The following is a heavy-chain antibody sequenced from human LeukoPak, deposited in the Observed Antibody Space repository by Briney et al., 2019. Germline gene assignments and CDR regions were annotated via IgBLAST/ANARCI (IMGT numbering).Heavy chain of an antibody. J-gene: IGHJ6*02. V-gene: IGHV3-21*01. CDR2: ISSSSSYI. Sequence: GGSLRLSCAASGFTFSSYSMNWVRQAPGKGLEWVSSISSSSSYIYYADSVKGRFTISRDNAKNSLYLQMNSLRAEDTAVYYCARDVGGVGATPFGRYYYYGMDVWGQGTTVTVSS. CDR3: ARDVGGVGATPFGRYYYYGMDV. D-gene: IGHD1-26*01. CDR1: GFTFSSYS.